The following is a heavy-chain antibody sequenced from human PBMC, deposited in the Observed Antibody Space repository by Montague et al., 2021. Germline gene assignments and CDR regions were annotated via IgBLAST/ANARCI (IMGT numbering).Heavy chain of an antibody. V-gene: IGHV4-34*01. D-gene: IGHD3-10*01. CDR3: ASDRGPFDY. Sequence: SETLSLTCGVYGGSLSAYFWTWIRPSPETGLGWIGEVCHVRSTNYNPSLKSRVTMLVDKSKNQFSLKLRSVTAAHTAVYYCASDRGPFDYWGQGTVVTVSS. CDR2: VCHVRST. J-gene: IGHJ4*02. CDR1: GGSLSAYF.